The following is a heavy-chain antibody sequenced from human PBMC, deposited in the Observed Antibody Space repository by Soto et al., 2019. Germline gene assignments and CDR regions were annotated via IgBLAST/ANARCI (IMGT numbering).Heavy chain of an antibody. CDR3: ARDGFQYDDGGYYEFDY. Sequence: PGGSLRLSCAASGFSLSVYWMHWVRQAPGKGLAWVSRIDTYGSATKYADSVEGRFSISKDNAENTLYLQMNSLRAEDTALYYCARDGFQYDDGGYYEFDYWGQGTMVTVSS. D-gene: IGHD3-22*01. V-gene: IGHV3-74*01. J-gene: IGHJ4*02. CDR1: GFSLSVYW. CDR2: IDTYGSAT.